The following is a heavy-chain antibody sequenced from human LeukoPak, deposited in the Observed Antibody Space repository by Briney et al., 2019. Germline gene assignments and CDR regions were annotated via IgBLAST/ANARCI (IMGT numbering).Heavy chain of an antibody. CDR3: ARANLDAFDP. CDR2: IIPIVGTA. CDR1: GGTFSSYA. D-gene: IGHD1-1*01. V-gene: IGHV1-69*01. Sequence: SVKVSCKASGGTFSSYAISWVRQVPGQGLEWMGGIIPIVGTANYAQKFQGSVTITADESTSTDYMELSSLRSEDTAVYYCARANLDAFDPWGQGTLVTVSS. J-gene: IGHJ5*02.